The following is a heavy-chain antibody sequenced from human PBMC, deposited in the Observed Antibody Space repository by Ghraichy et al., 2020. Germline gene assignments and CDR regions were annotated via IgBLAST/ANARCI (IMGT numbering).Heavy chain of an antibody. D-gene: IGHD3-16*01. CDR2: IYSGGST. J-gene: IGHJ4*02. V-gene: IGHV3-66*01. CDR3: ARGEGGLTDY. Sequence: LSLTCAASVFTVSSNYMSWVRQAPGKGLEWVSVIYSGGSTYYADSVKGRFTISRDNSKNTLYLQMNSLRAEDTAVYYCARGEGGLTDYGGQGTLVTVSS. CDR1: VFTVSSNY.